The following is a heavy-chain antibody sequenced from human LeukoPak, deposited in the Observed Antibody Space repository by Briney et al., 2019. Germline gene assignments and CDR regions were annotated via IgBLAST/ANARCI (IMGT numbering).Heavy chain of an antibody. V-gene: IGHV3-64*01. Sequence: PGRSLRLSCAASGFTFSSYAMHWGRQAPGKGLEYVSTISSNGGSTYYANSVKGRFTISRDNSKNTLYLQMGSLRAEDMAVYYCARVDSNGYYFFDYWGQGTLVTVSS. CDR3: ARVDSNGYYFFDY. D-gene: IGHD5-18*01. CDR2: ISSNGGST. J-gene: IGHJ4*02. CDR1: GFTFSSYA.